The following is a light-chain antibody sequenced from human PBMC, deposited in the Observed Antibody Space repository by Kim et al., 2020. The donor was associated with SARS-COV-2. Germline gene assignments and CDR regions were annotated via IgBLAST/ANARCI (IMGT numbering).Light chain of an antibody. CDR3: NSRDSSGNLLV. V-gene: IGLV3-19*01. Sequence: ALGQTVRITCQGDSLRSYYASWYQQKPGQAPVLGIYGKNNRPSGIPDRFSGSSSGNTASLTITGAQAEDEADYYCNSRDSSGNLLVFGGGTKLTVL. CDR2: GKN. J-gene: IGLJ3*02. CDR1: SLRSYY.